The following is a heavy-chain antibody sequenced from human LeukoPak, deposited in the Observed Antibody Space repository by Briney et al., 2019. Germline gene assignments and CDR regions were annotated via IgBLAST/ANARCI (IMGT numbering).Heavy chain of an antibody. Sequence: GGSLRLSCAASGFTFSSYAMSWVRQAPGKGLEWVSAISGSGGSTYYADSVEGRFTISRDNSKNTLYLQMNSLRAEDTAVYYCAKDLFGLRYGDWTDNDAFDIWGQGTMVTVSS. CDR2: ISGSGGST. D-gene: IGHD3-9*01. CDR1: GFTFSSYA. V-gene: IGHV3-23*01. CDR3: AKDLFGLRYGDWTDNDAFDI. J-gene: IGHJ3*02.